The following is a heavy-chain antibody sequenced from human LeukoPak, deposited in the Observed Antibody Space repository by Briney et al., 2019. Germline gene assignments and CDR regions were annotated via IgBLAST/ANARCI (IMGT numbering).Heavy chain of an antibody. CDR1: GFIVNSYA. CDR3: ARDRAEGKTWVEFDP. J-gene: IGHJ5*02. Sequence: GGSLRLSCAASGFIVNSYAMSWVRQAPGKGLAWVSLIYSDGVTQYADSEKGRFTISRDNSKNTLYLQMNSLRDEDTAVYFCARDRAEGKTWVEFDPWGQGTLVTVSS. CDR2: IYSDGVT. V-gene: IGHV3-66*02.